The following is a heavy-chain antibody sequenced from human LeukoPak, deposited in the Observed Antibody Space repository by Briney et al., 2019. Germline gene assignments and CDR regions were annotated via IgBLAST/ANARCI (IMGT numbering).Heavy chain of an antibody. V-gene: IGHV1-69*06. Sequence: SVKVSCKASGYTFTSYGIHWVRQAPGQGLEWMGGIIPLFGTPDYAQKFQGRVTITADKSTSTAYMELSSLRSEDTAVYYCASATLRCSGGSCYEMDVWGKGTTVTVSS. CDR2: IIPLFGTP. CDR3: ASATLRCSGGSCYEMDV. J-gene: IGHJ6*04. CDR1: GYTFTSYG. D-gene: IGHD2-15*01.